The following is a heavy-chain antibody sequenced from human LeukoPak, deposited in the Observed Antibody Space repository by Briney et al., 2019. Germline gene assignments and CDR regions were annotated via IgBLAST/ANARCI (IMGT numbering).Heavy chain of an antibody. D-gene: IGHD2-21*02. V-gene: IGHV4-39*01. Sequence: PSETLSLTCTVPGGSISSGNYYWGWIRQPPGKGLEWIGNIFYSGSTHYNPSLKSRVTISVDTSKNQFSLKLNSVTAADTAVYHCAGLVVGTATIDYWGQGTLVTVSS. CDR1: GGSISSGNYY. CDR3: AGLVVGTATIDY. CDR2: IFYSGST. J-gene: IGHJ4*02.